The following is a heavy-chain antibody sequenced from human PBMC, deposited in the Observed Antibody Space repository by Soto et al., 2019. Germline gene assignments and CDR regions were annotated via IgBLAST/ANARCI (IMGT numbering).Heavy chain of an antibody. CDR2: INAGNGNT. CDR3: ARDLHSGCDYCYYSGMDV. CDR1: GYTFTSYA. Sequence: ASVKVSCKASGYTFTSYAMHWVCQAPGQRLEWMGWINAGNGNTKYSQKFQGRVTITRDTSASTAYMELSSLRSEDTAVYYCARDLHSGCDYCYYSGMDVWGQGTTVTVS. J-gene: IGHJ6*02. D-gene: IGHD5-12*01. V-gene: IGHV1-3*01.